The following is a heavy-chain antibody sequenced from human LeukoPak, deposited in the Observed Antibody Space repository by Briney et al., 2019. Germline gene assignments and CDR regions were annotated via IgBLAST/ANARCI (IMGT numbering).Heavy chain of an antibody. CDR3: ARFRRRAVAGAFDY. Sequence: GASVKVSCKASGYTFTSYGISWVRQAPGQGLEWMGWISAYNGNTNYAQKLQGRVTMTTDTSTSTAYMELRSLRSDDTAVYYCARFRRRAVAGAFDYWGQGTLVTVSS. J-gene: IGHJ4*02. V-gene: IGHV1-18*01. D-gene: IGHD6-19*01. CDR2: ISAYNGNT. CDR1: GYTFTSYG.